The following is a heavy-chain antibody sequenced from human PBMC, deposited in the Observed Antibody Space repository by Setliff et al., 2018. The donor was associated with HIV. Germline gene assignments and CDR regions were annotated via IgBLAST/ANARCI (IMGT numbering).Heavy chain of an antibody. Sequence: ASVKVSCKASGYTFTTYGISWVRQAPGQGLEWMGWISAYNGNTNYAQNLQGRVTMTTDTSTSTAYMELRSLRSDDAAMYYCARDGGPYCGGDCHLFRLPFQHWGQGTLVTVSS. D-gene: IGHD2-21*02. CDR2: ISAYNGNT. J-gene: IGHJ1*01. CDR1: GYTFTTYG. V-gene: IGHV1-18*01. CDR3: ARDGGPYCGGDCHLFRLPFQH.